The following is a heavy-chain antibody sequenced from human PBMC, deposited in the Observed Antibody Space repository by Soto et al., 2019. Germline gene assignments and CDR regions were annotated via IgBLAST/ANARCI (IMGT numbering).Heavy chain of an antibody. CDR3: ARDLRGSSGNYGPAY. CDR2: INPSGGST. D-gene: IGHD1-26*01. J-gene: IGHJ4*02. Sequence: ASVKVSCKASGYTFTSYYMHWVRQAPGQGLEWMGIINPSGGSTSYAQKFQGRFTISRDNAKNSLYLQMNSLRAEDTAVYYCARDLRGSSGNYGPAYWGQGTLVTVSS. V-gene: IGHV1-46*01. CDR1: GYTFTSYY.